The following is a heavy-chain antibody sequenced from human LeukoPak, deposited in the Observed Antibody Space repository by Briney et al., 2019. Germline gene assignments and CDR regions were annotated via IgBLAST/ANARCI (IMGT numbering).Heavy chain of an antibody. CDR2: INPKRGDT. V-gene: IGHV1-2*02. CDR3: VRDIAGSEYDNSGVY. CDR1: GYTFTGYY. Sequence: ASLKVSCQASGYTFTGYYIHWVRQAPGQGLEWMGWINPKRGDTDYAQRFQGRITMARDTSMSTAFMELYSLTSDDTAVYYCVRDIAGSEYDNSGVYWGPGALVTVS. J-gene: IGHJ4*02. D-gene: IGHD3-22*01.